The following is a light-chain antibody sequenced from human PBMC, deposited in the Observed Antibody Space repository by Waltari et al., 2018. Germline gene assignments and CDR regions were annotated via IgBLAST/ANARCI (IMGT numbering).Light chain of an antibody. CDR2: WAS. J-gene: IGKJ4*01. CDR1: QSVLYSSNNKNY. V-gene: IGKV4-1*01. CDR3: MQATHWPPLT. Sequence: DIVMTQSPDSLAVSLGERATINCKSSQSVLYSSNNKNYLAWYQQKPGQPPKLLIYWASTRESGVPDRFSGSGSVTDFTLTISSLQAEDVAVYYCMQATHWPPLTFGGGTKVEIK.